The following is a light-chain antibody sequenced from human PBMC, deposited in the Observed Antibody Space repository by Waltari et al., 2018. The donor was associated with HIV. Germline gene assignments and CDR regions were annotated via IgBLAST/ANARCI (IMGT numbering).Light chain of an antibody. CDR3: HQYKNWPPVT. Sequence: ETVMRQSRATLSASPGDTVTLSYTARQGTADKLAWYQQKPGQCPMLLLYAASTGATGVPGRFSGSGSGTQFTLTISSLQSDDSALYYCHQYKNWPPVTFGQGTKVEIK. J-gene: IGKJ1*01. CDR1: QGTADK. V-gene: IGKV3-15*01. CDR2: AAS.